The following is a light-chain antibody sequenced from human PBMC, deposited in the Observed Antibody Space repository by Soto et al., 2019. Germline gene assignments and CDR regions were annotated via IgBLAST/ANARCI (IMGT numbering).Light chain of an antibody. Sequence: DIQMTQSPSSLSASVGDRVTITCRASQSISNYLNWYPQKPGKAPKLLIYAASSMQSGVPSRFSGSGSETDFTLTISSLQPDDSANDYFQQSFSPLWTFGQGTKVEV. V-gene: IGKV1-39*01. CDR3: QQSFSPLWT. J-gene: IGKJ1*01. CDR2: AAS. CDR1: QSISNY.